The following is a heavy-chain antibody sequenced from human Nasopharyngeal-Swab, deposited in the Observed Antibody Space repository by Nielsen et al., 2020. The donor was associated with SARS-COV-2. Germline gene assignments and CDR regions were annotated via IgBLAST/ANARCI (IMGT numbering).Heavy chain of an antibody. CDR1: GYTFTSYY. CDR3: ARASFYSYGEAYYYYMDV. CDR2: INPSGGST. D-gene: IGHD5-18*01. J-gene: IGHJ6*03. V-gene: IGHV1-46*01. Sequence: ASVKVSCNASGYTFTSYYMHWVRQAPGQGLEWMGIINPSGGSTSYAQKFQGRVTMTRDTSTSTVYMELSSLRSEDTAVYYCARASFYSYGEAYYYYMDVWGKGTTVTVSS.